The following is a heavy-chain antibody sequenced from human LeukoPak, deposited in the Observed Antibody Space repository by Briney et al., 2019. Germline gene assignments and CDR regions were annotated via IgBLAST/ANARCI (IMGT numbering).Heavy chain of an antibody. CDR1: GFTFSGSA. Sequence: GGSLRLSCAASGFTFSGSAIHWVRQASGKGLEWVGRIRSKADSYATAYAASVKGRFTISRDDSKNTAYLQMNSLKTEDTAVYYCTRRGVGATQSDYWGQGTLVTVSS. CDR2: IRSKADSYAT. CDR3: TRRGVGATQSDY. V-gene: IGHV3-73*01. J-gene: IGHJ4*02. D-gene: IGHD1-26*01.